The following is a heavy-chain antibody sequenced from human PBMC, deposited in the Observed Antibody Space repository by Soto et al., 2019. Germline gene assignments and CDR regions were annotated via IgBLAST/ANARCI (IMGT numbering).Heavy chain of an antibody. CDR2: ISVSGGTT. Sequence: GGSLRLSCAASGFTFISYAMSWVRQAPGKGLEWVSTISVSGGTTYYADSTKGRFTISRDNSKNTLYLQMNSLRAEDTAVYYCAKEGRVTSPWGQGTLVTVSS. CDR1: GFTFISYA. CDR3: AKEGRVTSP. D-gene: IGHD2-21*02. J-gene: IGHJ5*02. V-gene: IGHV3-23*01.